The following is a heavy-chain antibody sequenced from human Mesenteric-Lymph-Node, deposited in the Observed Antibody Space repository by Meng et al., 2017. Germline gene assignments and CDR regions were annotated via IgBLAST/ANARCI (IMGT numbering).Heavy chain of an antibody. CDR1: GFTFSSYS. V-gene: IGHV3-21*01. CDR3: ARGAAWIFDF. Sequence: GESLKISCAASGFTFSSYSMDWVRRAPGKGLEWVSVINSLGSHVYYADSVKGRFTISRDNTKNSLYLQMNSLRAEDTAVYYCARGAAWIFDFWGRGMMVTVSS. CDR2: INSLGSHV. D-gene: IGHD5-12*01. J-gene: IGHJ4*02.